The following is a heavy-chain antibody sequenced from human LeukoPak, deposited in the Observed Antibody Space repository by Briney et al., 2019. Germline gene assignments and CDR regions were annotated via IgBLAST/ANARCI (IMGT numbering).Heavy chain of an antibody. V-gene: IGHV4-39*07. Sequence: PSETLSLTCTVSGGPISSSSYYWGWIRQPPGKGLEWIGSIYYSGSTYYNPSLKSRVTISVDTSKNQFSLKLSSVTAADTAVYYCASLGYCTNGVCDYWGQGTLVTVSS. D-gene: IGHD2-8*01. CDR3: ASLGYCTNGVCDY. CDR2: IYYSGST. CDR1: GGPISSSSYY. J-gene: IGHJ4*02.